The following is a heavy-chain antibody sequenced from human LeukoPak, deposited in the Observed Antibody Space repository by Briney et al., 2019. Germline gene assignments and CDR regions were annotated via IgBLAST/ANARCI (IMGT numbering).Heavy chain of an antibody. CDR1: GSTFSSYE. CDR3: ARGDTADGYGMDV. J-gene: IGHJ6*02. D-gene: IGHD5-18*01. Sequence: GGSLRLSCAASGSTFSSYEMNWVRQAPGKGLEWVSYISSSGSTIYYADSVKGRFTISRDNAKNSLYLQMNSLRAEDTAVYYCARGDTADGYGMDVWGQGTTVTVSS. CDR2: ISSSGSTI. V-gene: IGHV3-48*03.